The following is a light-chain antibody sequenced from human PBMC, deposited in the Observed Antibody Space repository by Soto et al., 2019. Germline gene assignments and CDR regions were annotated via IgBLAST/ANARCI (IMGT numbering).Light chain of an antibody. CDR3: QQRSNWPPALT. V-gene: IGKV3-11*01. CDR1: PSVSSY. Sequence: EIVLTQSPATLSLSPGERDTLSCRASPSVSSYLAWYQQKPGQAPRLLIYDASNRATGIPARFSGSGSGTDFTLTIRSLEPEDFSVYYCQQRSNWPPALTFGGGTKVEIK. J-gene: IGKJ4*01. CDR2: DAS.